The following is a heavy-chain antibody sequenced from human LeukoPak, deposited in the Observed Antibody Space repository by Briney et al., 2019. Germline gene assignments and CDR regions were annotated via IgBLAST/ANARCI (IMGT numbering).Heavy chain of an antibody. CDR3: ARGRNSSIAAKVTMHFDY. V-gene: IGHV4-39*07. Sequence: ASETLSLTCTVSGGSISSSSYYWGWIRQPPGEGLEWIGEINHSGSTNYNPSLKSRVTISVDTSKNQFSLKLSSVTAADTAVYYCARGRNSSIAAKVTMHFDYWGQGTLVTVSS. D-gene: IGHD2-15*01. J-gene: IGHJ4*02. CDR2: INHSGST. CDR1: GGSISSSSYY.